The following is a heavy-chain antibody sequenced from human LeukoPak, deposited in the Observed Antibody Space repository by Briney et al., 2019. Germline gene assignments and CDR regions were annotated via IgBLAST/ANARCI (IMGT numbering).Heavy chain of an antibody. Sequence: GGSLRLSCAASGFTFSSYSMNWVRQAPGKGLEWVSSISSSSSYIYYADSVKGRFTISGDNAKNSLYLQMNSLRVEDTAVYYCARKGRQWLATGAFDIWGQGTMVTVS. CDR3: ARKGRQWLATGAFDI. J-gene: IGHJ3*02. V-gene: IGHV3-21*01. CDR1: GFTFSSYS. D-gene: IGHD6-19*01. CDR2: ISSSSSYI.